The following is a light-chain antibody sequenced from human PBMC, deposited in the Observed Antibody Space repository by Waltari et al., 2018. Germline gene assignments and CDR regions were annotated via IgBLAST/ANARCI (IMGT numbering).Light chain of an antibody. J-gene: IGKJ3*01. CDR1: QSVSDK. CDR3: QQYNVWPRT. CDR2: GAS. V-gene: IGKV3-15*01. Sequence: EIVMTQSPATLSVSPGKRATLSCRVSQSVSDKLAWYQQKPGQAPRLLIYGASKRASGIPDRFSGSGSGTEFTLTISSLQSEDFALYYCQQYNVWPRTFGPGTKVDIK.